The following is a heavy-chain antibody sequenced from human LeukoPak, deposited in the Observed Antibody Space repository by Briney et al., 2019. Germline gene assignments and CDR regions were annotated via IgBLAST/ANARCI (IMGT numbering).Heavy chain of an antibody. CDR2: ISTSVSTI. Sequence: PGGSLRLSCAASGFAFSSYDMNWVRQAPGKGLEWVSYISTSVSTIYYGDSVKGRFTISRDNAKNSLFLQMNILRAEDTAVYYCARGSDYGVGAFDIWGQGTMVTVSS. CDR3: ARGSDYGVGAFDI. D-gene: IGHD4-17*01. V-gene: IGHV3-48*03. CDR1: GFAFSSYD. J-gene: IGHJ3*02.